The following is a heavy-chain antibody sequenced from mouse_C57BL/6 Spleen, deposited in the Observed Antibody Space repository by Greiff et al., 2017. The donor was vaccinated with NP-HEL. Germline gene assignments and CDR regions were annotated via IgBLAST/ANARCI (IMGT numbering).Heavy chain of an antibody. J-gene: IGHJ4*01. CDR2: IDPSDSYT. CDR1: GYTFTSYW. Sequence: VQLQQPGAELVMPGASVKLSCKASGYTFTSYWMHWVKQRPGQGLEWIGEIDPSDSYTNYNQKFKGKSTLTVDKSSSTAYMQLSSLTSEDSAVYYCARSGHYYGSLYAMDYWGQGTSVTVSS. D-gene: IGHD1-1*01. CDR3: ARSGHYYGSLYAMDY. V-gene: IGHV1-69*01.